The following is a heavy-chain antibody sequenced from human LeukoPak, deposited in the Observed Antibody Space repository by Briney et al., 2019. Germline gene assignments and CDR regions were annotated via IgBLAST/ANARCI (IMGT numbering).Heavy chain of an antibody. J-gene: IGHJ4*02. Sequence: PSQTLSLTCTVSGGSISSGSYYWSWIRQPAGKGLEWIGRIYTSGSTNYNPSLKSRVTISVDTSKNQFSLKLSSVTAADTAVYYCARTLSSWYLYYFDYWGQGTLVTVSS. CDR3: ARTLSSWYLYYFDY. CDR1: GGSISSGSYY. V-gene: IGHV4-61*02. CDR2: IYTSGST. D-gene: IGHD6-13*01.